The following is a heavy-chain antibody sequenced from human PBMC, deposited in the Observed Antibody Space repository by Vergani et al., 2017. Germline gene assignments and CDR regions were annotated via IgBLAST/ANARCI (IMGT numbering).Heavy chain of an antibody. J-gene: IGHJ6*03. Sequence: VQLVESGGGLVQPGGSLRLSCAASGFTFSDYYMSWIRQAPGKGLEWVSYISSSGSTIYYADSVKGRFTISRDNSKNTLYLQMNSLRAEDTAVYYCARDGKEGYYYYYMDVWGKGTTVTVSS. D-gene: IGHD1-1*01. CDR2: ISSSGSTI. V-gene: IGHV3-11*04. CDR1: GFTFSDYY. CDR3: ARDGKEGYYYYYMDV.